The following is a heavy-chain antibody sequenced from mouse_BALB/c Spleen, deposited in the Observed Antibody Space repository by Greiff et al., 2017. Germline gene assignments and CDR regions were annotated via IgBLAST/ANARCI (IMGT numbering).Heavy chain of an antibody. CDR3: ARDGSSYDYAMDY. CDR1: GYSITSDYA. CDR2: ISYSGST. D-gene: IGHD1-1*01. V-gene: IGHV3-2*02. Sequence: EVQLQQSGPGLVKPSQSLSLTCTVTGYSITSDYAWNWIRQFPGNKLEWMGYISYSGSTSYNPSLKSRISITRDTSKNQFFLQLHSVTTEDTATYYCARDGSSYDYAMDYWGQGTSVTVSS. J-gene: IGHJ4*01.